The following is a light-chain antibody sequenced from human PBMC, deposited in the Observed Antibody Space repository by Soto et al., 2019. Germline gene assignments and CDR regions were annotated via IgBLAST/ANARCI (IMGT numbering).Light chain of an antibody. V-gene: IGKV3-15*01. CDR3: QQYGSSPWT. CDR2: GAS. CDR1: QSVSIN. J-gene: IGKJ1*01. Sequence: EIVMTQSPATLSVSPGERATISCRASQSVSINLAWFQQKPGQANRLLIYGASTRATGIPARFSGSGSGTEFTLTISSLQSEEFAVYYCQQYGSSPWTFGQGTKVDIK.